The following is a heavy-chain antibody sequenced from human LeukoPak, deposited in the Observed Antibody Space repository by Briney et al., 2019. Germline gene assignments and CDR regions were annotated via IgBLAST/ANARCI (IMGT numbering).Heavy chain of an antibody. CDR1: GFTVSSNY. CDR2: IYSGGNT. D-gene: IGHD3-10*01. CDR3: ARGFFGESLVLDY. V-gene: IGHV3-53*01. Sequence: GGSLRLSCAASGFTVSSNYMSWVRQAPGKGLEWVSVIYSGGNTNYADSVKGRFTISRDNSKNTLFLQMNSLRAEDTAVYFCARGFFGESLVLDYWGQGSLVTVSS. J-gene: IGHJ4*02.